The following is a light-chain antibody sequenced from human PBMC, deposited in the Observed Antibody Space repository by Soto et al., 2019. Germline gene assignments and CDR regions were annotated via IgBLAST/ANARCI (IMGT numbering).Light chain of an antibody. CDR2: EGS. J-gene: IGLJ2*01. V-gene: IGLV2-23*01. Sequence: QSVLTQPASVSGSPGQSITISCTGTSSDVGSYNLVSWYQQHPGKAPKLMIYEGSKRPSGFSNRFSGSKSGNTASLTISGLQAEDEADYYCCSYASSQVLFGGGTKLTVL. CDR3: CSYASSQVL. CDR1: SSDVGSYNL.